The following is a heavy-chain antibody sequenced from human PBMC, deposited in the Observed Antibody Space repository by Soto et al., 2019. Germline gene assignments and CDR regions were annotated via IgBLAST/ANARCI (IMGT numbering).Heavy chain of an antibody. J-gene: IGHJ4*02. V-gene: IGHV3-23*01. D-gene: IGHD3-22*01. Sequence: EAQLLESGGGLAQPGGSLRLSCAASGFTFSTYVMSWVRQAPAKGLEWFSAISASGGDTFYADSVKGRFTISRDNSNNILYLQMNGLRAEDTAVYYCAKGSADSRPYYFDYWGQGTLVTVSS. CDR2: ISASGGDT. CDR3: AKGSADSRPYYFDY. CDR1: GFTFSTYV.